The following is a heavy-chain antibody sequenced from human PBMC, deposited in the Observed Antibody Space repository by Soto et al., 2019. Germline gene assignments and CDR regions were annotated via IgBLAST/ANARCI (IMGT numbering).Heavy chain of an antibody. Sequence: SVKVSCKASGGTFSSYAITWVRQAPGQGLEWMGGIIPIFGTANYAQKFQGRVTITADESTSTAYMELSSLRSEDTAVYYCARDHGSFWAFDIWGQGTMVTVSS. CDR1: GGTFSSYA. V-gene: IGHV1-69*13. D-gene: IGHD1-26*01. J-gene: IGHJ3*02. CDR2: IIPIFGTA. CDR3: ARDHGSFWAFDI.